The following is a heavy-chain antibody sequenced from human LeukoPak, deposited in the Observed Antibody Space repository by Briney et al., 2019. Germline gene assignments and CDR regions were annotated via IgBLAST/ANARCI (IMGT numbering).Heavy chain of an antibody. CDR2: IYHSGST. CDR3: ARKDIVVVPAAMYAFDI. CDR1: GGSISSGGYY. V-gene: IGHV4-30-2*01. D-gene: IGHD2-2*01. Sequence: SSETLSLTCTVSGGSISSGGYYWSWIRQPPGKGLEWIGYIYHSGSTYYNPSLKSRVTISVDRSKNQFSLKLSSVTAADTAVYYCARKDIVVVPAAMYAFDIWGQGTMVTVSS. J-gene: IGHJ3*02.